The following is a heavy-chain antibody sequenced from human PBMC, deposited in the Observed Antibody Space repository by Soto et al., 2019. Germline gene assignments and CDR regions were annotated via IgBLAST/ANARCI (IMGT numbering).Heavy chain of an antibody. V-gene: IGHV3-73*01. CDR3: TSRSTVAGTGDAFDI. CDR1: GFTFSGSA. J-gene: IGHJ3*02. CDR2: IRSKANSYAT. D-gene: IGHD6-19*01. Sequence: EVQLVESGGGLVQPGGSLKLSCAASGFTFSGSAMHWVRQASGKGLEWVGRIRSKANSYATAYAASVKGRFTISRDDSKNTAYLQMNSLKTEDTAVYYCTSRSTVAGTGDAFDIWGQGTMVTVSS.